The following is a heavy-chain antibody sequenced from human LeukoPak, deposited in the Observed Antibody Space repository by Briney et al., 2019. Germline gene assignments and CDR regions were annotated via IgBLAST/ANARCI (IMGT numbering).Heavy chain of an antibody. CDR3: ANRPLDY. V-gene: IGHV3-23*01. CDR1: GFTFSNYA. CDR2: ITDSGGAT. Sequence: GGSLRLSCGASGFTFSNYAMIWVRQAPGKGLQFVSSITDSGGATYYAGSVKGRFTTSRDNSKNTLYLQINTLRAEDTAVYYCANRPLDYWGQGTLVTVSS. J-gene: IGHJ4*02.